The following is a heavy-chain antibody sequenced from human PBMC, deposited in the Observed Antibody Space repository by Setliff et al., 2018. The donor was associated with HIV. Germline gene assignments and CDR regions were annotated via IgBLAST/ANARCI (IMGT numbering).Heavy chain of an antibody. CDR2: ISVFNGDT. V-gene: IGHV1-18*01. CDR1: GYNFINYG. CDR3: ARDGEIGPDF. D-gene: IGHD3-3*01. J-gene: IGHJ4*02. Sequence: GASVKVSCKASGYNFINYGISWVRQAPGQGLEWMGWISVFNGDTTYAQNPQGRFTMTSDTSTTTAYMELTNLRSDDTAVYYCARDGEIGPDFWGQGTQGTSPQ.